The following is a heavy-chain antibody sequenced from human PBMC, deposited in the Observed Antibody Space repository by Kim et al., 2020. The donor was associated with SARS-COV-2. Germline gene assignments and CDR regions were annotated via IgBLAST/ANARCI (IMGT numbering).Heavy chain of an antibody. V-gene: IGHV3-30*18. D-gene: IGHD5-18*01. J-gene: IGHJ4*02. CDR3: AKAGYSYNFAIDY. Sequence: GGSLRLSCVASGFTFSDFGMHWVRQAPGKGLEWVAVMSYDGSKESYANSVKGRFTISRDNSKNTLYLQMNGLRVEDTAVYFCAKAGYSYNFAIDYWGQGTLVTVSS. CDR1: GFTFSDFG. CDR2: MSYDGSKE.